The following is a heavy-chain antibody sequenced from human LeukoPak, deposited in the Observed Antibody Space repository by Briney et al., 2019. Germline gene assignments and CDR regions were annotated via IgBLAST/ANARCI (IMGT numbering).Heavy chain of an antibody. J-gene: IGHJ4*02. CDR3: AKDPTHYRVWDNYESIGLSY. Sequence: GGSLRLSCAASGFTFSNAWMSWVRQAPGKGLEWVGRIKSKTDGGTTDYAAPVKGRFTISRDDSKNTLYLQMNSLKTEDTAVYYCAKDPTHYRVWDNYESIGLSYWGQGTLVTVSS. D-gene: IGHD3-22*01. CDR2: IKSKTDGGTT. CDR1: GFTFSNAW. V-gene: IGHV3-15*01.